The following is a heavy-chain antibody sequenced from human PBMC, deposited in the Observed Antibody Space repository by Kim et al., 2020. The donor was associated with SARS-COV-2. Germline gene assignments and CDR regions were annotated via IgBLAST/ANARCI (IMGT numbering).Heavy chain of an antibody. J-gene: IGHJ4*02. CDR2: T. V-gene: IGHV3-23*01. CDR3: AKWKQHRELDY. D-gene: IGHD6-13*01. Sequence: TYYADSVKCRFTISRDNSKNTLYLQMNSLRAEDTAVYYCAKWKQHRELDYWGQGTLVTVSS.